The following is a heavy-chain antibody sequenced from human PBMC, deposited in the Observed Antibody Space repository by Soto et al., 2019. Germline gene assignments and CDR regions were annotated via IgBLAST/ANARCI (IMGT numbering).Heavy chain of an antibody. CDR2: IIPILGIA. V-gene: IGHV1-69*04. CDR1: GGTFSSYA. D-gene: IGHD6-25*01. Sequence: GASVKVSCKASGGTFSSYAISWVRQAPGQGLEWMGRIIPILGIANYAQKFQGRVTITADKSTSTAYMELSSLRSEDTAVYYCASGLAPHLGPEYIQYWGPGTLVNVAS. CDR3: ASGLAPHLGPEYIQY. J-gene: IGHJ1*01.